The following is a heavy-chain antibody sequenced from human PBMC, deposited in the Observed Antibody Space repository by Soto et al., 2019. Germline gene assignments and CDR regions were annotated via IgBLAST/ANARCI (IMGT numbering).Heavy chain of an antibody. CDR1: GFTVSSNY. D-gene: IGHD2-21*01. V-gene: IGHV3-53*01. CDR3: ATVFVGHQLDIYAFDI. CDR2: IYSGGST. Sequence: PVGSLRLSCAASGFTVSSNYMSWVRQAPGMGLEWVSVIYSGGSTYYADSVKGRFTISRDNSKNTLYLQMNRLRAEDTAVYYYATVFVGHQLDIYAFDIWGQGTMVTVSS. J-gene: IGHJ3*02.